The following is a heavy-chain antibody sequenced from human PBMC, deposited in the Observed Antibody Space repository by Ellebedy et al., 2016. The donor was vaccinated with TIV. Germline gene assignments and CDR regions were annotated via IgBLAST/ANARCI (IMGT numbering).Heavy chain of an antibody. CDR3: ARQTQFGESYNWFDP. Sequence: MPSETLSLTCTVSGGSISSSSYYWGWIRQPPGKGLEWIGSIYYSWSSYYNPFLKSRVTISVDTSKNQFSLKLSSVTAADTAVYYCARQTQFGESYNWFDPWGQGTLVTVSS. V-gene: IGHV4-39*01. D-gene: IGHD3-10*01. CDR2: IYYSWSS. J-gene: IGHJ5*02. CDR1: GGSISSSSYY.